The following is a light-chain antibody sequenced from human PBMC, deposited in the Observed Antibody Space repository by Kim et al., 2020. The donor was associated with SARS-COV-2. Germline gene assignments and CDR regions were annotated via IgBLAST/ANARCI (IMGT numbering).Light chain of an antibody. J-gene: IGLJ7*01. CDR2: EDS. CDR1: TGTIANNC. V-gene: IGLV6-57*03. CDR3: QSYDASSVV. Sequence: GKTVTISSTRSTGTIANNCVQWYQHHPGSAPTTVIFEDSRRPSGVPDRFSGSIDSSSNSASLTISELKTEDEADYYCQSYDASSVVFGGGTQLTVL.